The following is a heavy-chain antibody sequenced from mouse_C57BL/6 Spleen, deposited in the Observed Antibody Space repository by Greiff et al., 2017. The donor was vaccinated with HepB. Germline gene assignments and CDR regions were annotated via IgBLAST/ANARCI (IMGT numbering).Heavy chain of an antibody. V-gene: IGHV14-1*01. CDR1: GFNIKDYY. CDR3: TTPIITTVVANFDY. J-gene: IGHJ2*01. Sequence: VQLQQSGAELVRPGASVKLSCTASGFNIKDYYMHWVKQRPEQGLEWIGRIDPEDGDTEYAPKFQGQATMTADTSSNTAYLQLSSLTSADTAVYYCTTPIITTVVANFDYWGQGTTLTVSS. D-gene: IGHD1-1*01. CDR2: IDPEDGDT.